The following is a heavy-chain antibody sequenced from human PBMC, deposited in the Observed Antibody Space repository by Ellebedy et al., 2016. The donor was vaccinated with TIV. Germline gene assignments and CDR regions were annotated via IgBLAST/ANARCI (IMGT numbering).Heavy chain of an antibody. CDR2: INPNSGDT. CDR3: ARQEMATIGDSFDI. V-gene: IGHV1-2*04. CDR1: GYTFTGYF. J-gene: IGHJ3*02. D-gene: IGHD5-24*01. Sequence: AASVKVSCKASGYTFTGYFMHWVRQAPGQGLEWMGWINPNSGDTNYAQKFQGWVTMTRDTSITTAYMELSRLRSDDTAVYYCARQEMATIGDSFDIWGPGIMVTVSS.